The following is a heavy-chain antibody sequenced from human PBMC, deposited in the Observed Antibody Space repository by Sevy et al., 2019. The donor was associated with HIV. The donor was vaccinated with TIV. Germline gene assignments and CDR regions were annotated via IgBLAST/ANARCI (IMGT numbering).Heavy chain of an antibody. J-gene: IGHJ3*02. CDR3: ARGLKRGGRYAFDI. Sequence: GGSLRLSCAASGFTFSSYSMNWVRQAPGKGLEWVSYISGSSSTIYYADSVKGRFTISRDNAKNSLYLQMNSLRDEDTAVYYCARGLKRGGRYAFDIWGQGTMVTVSS. CDR1: GFTFSSYS. V-gene: IGHV3-48*02. CDR2: ISGSSSTI. D-gene: IGHD6-19*01.